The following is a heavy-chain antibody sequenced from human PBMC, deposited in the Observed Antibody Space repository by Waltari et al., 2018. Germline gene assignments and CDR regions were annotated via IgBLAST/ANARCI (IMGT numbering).Heavy chain of an antibody. V-gene: IGHV4-34*01. CDR1: GGSFSGYS. Sequence: QVQLQQWGAGLLKPSETLSLTCAVYGGSFSGYSWSWIRQPPGKGLEWIGEINHSGSTNYNPSLKSRVTISVDTSKNQFSLKLSSVTAADTAVYYCARGKRGSSTSCYFHRCVYFDYWGQGTLVTVSS. J-gene: IGHJ4*02. CDR2: INHSGST. D-gene: IGHD2-2*01. CDR3: ARGKRGSSTSCYFHRCVYFDY.